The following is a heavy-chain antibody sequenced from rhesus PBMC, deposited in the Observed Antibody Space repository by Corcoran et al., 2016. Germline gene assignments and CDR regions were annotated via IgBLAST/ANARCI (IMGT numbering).Heavy chain of an antibody. D-gene: IGHD4-29*01. CDR1: GGSISSGYYY. CDR3: ARGRGSSYVDY. CDR2: ITYSGST. V-gene: IGHV4-122*02. Sequence: QVQLQESGPGLVKPSETLSLTCAVPGGSISSGYYYWSWIRQPPGKGLEWIGYITYSGSTSYNPYLKSRVTISRATSKNQFSLKLSSVTAADTAVYYCARGRGSSYVDYWGQGVLVTVSS. J-gene: IGHJ4*01.